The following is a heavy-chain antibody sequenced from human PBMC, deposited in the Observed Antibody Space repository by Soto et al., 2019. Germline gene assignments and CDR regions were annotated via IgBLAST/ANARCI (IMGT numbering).Heavy chain of an antibody. CDR3: ARENYREIDY. D-gene: IGHD4-17*01. CDR2: ISHSGNS. V-gene: IGHV4-34*01. Sequence: QVQLQQWGAGLLKPSETLSLTCAVYGGSFSDYYWSWIRQPPGQGLEWIGEISHSGNSNYSPSLKSRVTISVDTSKNQFSLRVNSVTAADTAVYYCARENYREIDYWGQGTLVTVSS. J-gene: IGHJ4*02. CDR1: GGSFSDYY.